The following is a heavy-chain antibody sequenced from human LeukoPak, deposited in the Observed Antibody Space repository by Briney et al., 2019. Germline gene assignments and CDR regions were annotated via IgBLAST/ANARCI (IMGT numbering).Heavy chain of an antibody. V-gene: IGHV3-21*01. D-gene: IGHD5-18*01. Sequence: GGSLRLSCAASGFTFSSYSMNWVRQAPGKGLEWVSSISSSSYIYYADSVKGRFTISRDNAKNSLYLQMNSLRAEDTAVYYCAKSRDTAMGFDYWGQGTLVTVSS. CDR1: GFTFSSYS. CDR2: ISSSSYI. CDR3: AKSRDTAMGFDY. J-gene: IGHJ4*02.